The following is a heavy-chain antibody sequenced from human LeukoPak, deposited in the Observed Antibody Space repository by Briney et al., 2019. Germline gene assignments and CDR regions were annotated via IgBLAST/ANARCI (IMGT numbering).Heavy chain of an antibody. Sequence: SVKVSCKASGGTFSSYAISWVRQAPGQGLEWIGGIIPIFGTANYAQKFQGRVTITADKSTSTAYMELSSLRSEDTAVYYCARHIYDILTGYYRGWFDPWGQGTLVTVSS. V-gene: IGHV1-69*06. CDR1: GGTFSSYA. CDR2: IIPIFGTA. J-gene: IGHJ5*02. D-gene: IGHD3-9*01. CDR3: ARHIYDILTGYYRGWFDP.